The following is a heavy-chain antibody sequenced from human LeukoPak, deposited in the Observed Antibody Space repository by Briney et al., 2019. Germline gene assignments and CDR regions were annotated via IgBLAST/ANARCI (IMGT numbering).Heavy chain of an antibody. CDR2: IIPIFGTA. V-gene: IGHV1-69*13. Sequence: GASVKVSCKASGYTFTNYAISWVRQAPGQGLEWMGGIIPIFGTANYAQKFQGRVTITADESTSTAYMELSSLRSEDTAVYYCAVLTGIQLWLREFDYWGQGTLVTVSS. J-gene: IGHJ4*02. CDR3: AVLTGIQLWLREFDY. D-gene: IGHD5-18*01. CDR1: GYTFTNYA.